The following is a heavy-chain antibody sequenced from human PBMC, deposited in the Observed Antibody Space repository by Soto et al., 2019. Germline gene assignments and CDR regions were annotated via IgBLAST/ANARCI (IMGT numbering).Heavy chain of an antibody. CDR2: MNPNSGNT. J-gene: IGHJ5*02. CDR1: GYTFTSYD. CDR3: ARGYCSSTSCYVSNWFDP. D-gene: IGHD2-2*01. Sequence: GASVKVSCKASGYTFTSYDINWVRQATGQGLEWMGWMNPNSGNTGYAQKFQGRVTMTRNTSISTAYMELGSLRSEDTAVYYCARGYCSSTSCYVSNWFDPWGQETLVTVSS. V-gene: IGHV1-8*01.